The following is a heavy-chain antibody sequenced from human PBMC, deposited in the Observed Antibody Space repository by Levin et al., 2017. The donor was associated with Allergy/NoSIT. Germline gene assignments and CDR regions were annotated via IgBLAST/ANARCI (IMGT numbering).Heavy chain of an antibody. D-gene: IGHD2-8*01. V-gene: IGHV4-39*01. CDR1: GYSIGRSHYL. Sequence: SSETLSLTCTVSGYSIGRSHYLWDWIRQPPGKGLEHIASIRDDGTTYYNPSLKSRVTVSLDTSENQFSLRLSPVTAPDTAVYYCARHADGVSPPYGFDIWGQGTMVTVSS. CDR3: ARHADGVSPPYGFDI. J-gene: IGHJ3*02. CDR2: IRDDGTT.